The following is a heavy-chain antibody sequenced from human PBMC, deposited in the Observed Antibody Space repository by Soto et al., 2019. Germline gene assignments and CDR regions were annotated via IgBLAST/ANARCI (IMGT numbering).Heavy chain of an antibody. CDR3: TTENWGRGDY. D-gene: IGHD7-27*01. J-gene: IGHJ4*02. CDR2: VKRQTEGAKT. CDR1: GITFSNAW. Sequence: EVQLVESGGYLVKPGESLRLSCVASGITFSNAWLCWVRQAPGKGLEWVARVKRQTEGAKTDYAAPVKGRFTISRDDSKDTVHLQMNSLRIEDTAVYYCTTENWGRGDYWGQGTLVTVSS. V-gene: IGHV3-15*01.